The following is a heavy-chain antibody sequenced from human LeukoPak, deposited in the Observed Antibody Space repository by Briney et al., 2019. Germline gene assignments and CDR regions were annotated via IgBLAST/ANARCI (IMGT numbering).Heavy chain of an antibody. CDR2: ISDSGGRT. D-gene: IGHD2-21*02. J-gene: IGHJ4*02. V-gene: IGHV3-23*01. CDR3: AKDLPTKCRGDCPSDY. CDR1: GFTLRSYA. Sequence: GGSLRLSCAASGFTLRSYAMNWVRQAPGKGLEWVSGISDSGGRTYYAESVKGRFAISRDNSKNTLYLQMNSLRVEDTAVYYCAKDLPTKCRGDCPSDYWGQGTLVTVSS.